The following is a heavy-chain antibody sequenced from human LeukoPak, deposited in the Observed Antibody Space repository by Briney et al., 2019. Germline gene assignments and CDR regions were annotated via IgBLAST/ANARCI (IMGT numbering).Heavy chain of an antibody. CDR3: AREGNGLLSKDFDY. CDR2: IGPHSSAT. D-gene: IGHD2/OR15-2a*01. CDR1: GFTFTDYY. J-gene: IGHJ4*02. V-gene: IGHV1-2*02. Sequence: GASMKVSCKSSGFTFTDYYIHWVRQAPGQRLEWMGYIGPHSSATSSPQEIQGRVTMTRDTSMSTAYMELTRLTSDDTAVYYCAREGNGLLSKDFDYWGQGTLVTVSS.